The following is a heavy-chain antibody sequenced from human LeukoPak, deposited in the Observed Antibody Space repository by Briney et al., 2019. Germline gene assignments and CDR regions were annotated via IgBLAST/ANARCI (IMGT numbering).Heavy chain of an antibody. Sequence: SETLSLTCAVYGGSFSGYYWSWIRQPPGKGLEWIGEINHSGSTNYNPSLKSRVTISVDTSKNQFSLKLSSVTAADTAVYYCARVGYCSGGSCYPPRRYFDLWGRGTLVTVSS. CDR3: ARVGYCSGGSCYPPRRYFDL. CDR1: GGSFSGYY. CDR2: INHSGST. D-gene: IGHD2-15*01. V-gene: IGHV4-34*01. J-gene: IGHJ2*01.